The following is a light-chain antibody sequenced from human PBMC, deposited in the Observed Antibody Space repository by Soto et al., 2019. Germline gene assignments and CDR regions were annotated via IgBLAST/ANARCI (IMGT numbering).Light chain of an antibody. V-gene: IGKV3-20*01. CDR1: QSISSSY. Sequence: EIVLTQSPGTLSLSPGKRATLSCRASQSISSSYLAWYQQRPGQAPRLLIYGASSRATGIPDRFSGSGSGTEFTLTISRVEPEDFALYYCQQYGTSLWTFGQGTKVDIK. J-gene: IGKJ1*01. CDR2: GAS. CDR3: QQYGTSLWT.